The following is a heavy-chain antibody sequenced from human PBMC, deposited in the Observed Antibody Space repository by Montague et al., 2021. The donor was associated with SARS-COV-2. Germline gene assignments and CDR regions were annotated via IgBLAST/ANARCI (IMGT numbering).Heavy chain of an antibody. CDR2: IYYSGST. CDR1: GSSISSYY. D-gene: IGHD2-15*01. Sequence: SETLSLTCTVSGSSISSYYWSWIRQPPGKGLEWIGYIYYSGSTNYNPSLKSRVTISVDTSKNQFSLKLSSVTAADTAVYYCARRALGNCSGGSCYSAFDYWGQGTLVTVSS. V-gene: IGHV4-59*08. J-gene: IGHJ4*02. CDR3: ARRALGNCSGGSCYSAFDY.